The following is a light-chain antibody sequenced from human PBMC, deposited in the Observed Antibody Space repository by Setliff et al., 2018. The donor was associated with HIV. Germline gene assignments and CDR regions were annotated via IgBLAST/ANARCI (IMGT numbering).Light chain of an antibody. CDR2: EVN. CDR3: SSYAGSNNV. CDR1: SSDVGGYKF. V-gene: IGLV2-8*01. Sequence: QSALTQPPSASGSPGQSVTISCTGTSSDVGGYKFVSWYQQHPGKAPKLIISEVNKRPSGVSDRFSGSKSGNTASLTVSGLQAEDEADYYCSSYAGSNNVFGTGTKVTVL. J-gene: IGLJ1*01.